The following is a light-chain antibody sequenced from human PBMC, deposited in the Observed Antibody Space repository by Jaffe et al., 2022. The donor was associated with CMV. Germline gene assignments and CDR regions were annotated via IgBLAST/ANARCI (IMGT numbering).Light chain of an antibody. V-gene: IGLV2-23*02. CDR2: EVS. CDR3: RSYAGSLPLV. CDR1: SSDVGRYNL. J-gene: IGLJ2*01. Sequence: QSALTQPASVSGSPGQSVTISCIGTSSDVGRYNLVSWYQQHPGKAPKLIIYEVSERPSGVSNRLSGAKSGNTASLTISGLQAEDEADYYCRSYAGSLPLVFGGGTKLTVL.